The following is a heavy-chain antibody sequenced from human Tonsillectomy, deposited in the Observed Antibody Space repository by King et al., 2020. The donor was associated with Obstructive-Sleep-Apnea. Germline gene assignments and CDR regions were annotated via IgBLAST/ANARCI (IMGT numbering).Heavy chain of an antibody. Sequence: QVQLQESGPGLVKPSETLSLTCSVSGDSLSSYYWSWIRQPPGKGLEWIGYVYYSGSTNINPSLKSRVTMSADTSKNQFSLRLTSVTAADTATYYCARFLTGRFDPWGQGTLVTVSS. CDR1: GDSLSSYY. CDR3: ARFLTGRFDP. D-gene: IGHD2/OR15-2a*01. V-gene: IGHV4-59*08. CDR2: VYYSGST. J-gene: IGHJ5*02.